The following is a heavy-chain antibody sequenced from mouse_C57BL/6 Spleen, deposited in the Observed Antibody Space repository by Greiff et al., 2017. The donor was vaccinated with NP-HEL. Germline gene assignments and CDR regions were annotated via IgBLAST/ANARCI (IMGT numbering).Heavy chain of an antibody. CDR1: GYAFSSSW. CDR2: IYPGDGDT. V-gene: IGHV1-82*01. J-gene: IGHJ1*03. CDR3: ARALYEYFDV. D-gene: IGHD1-1*01. Sequence: VQLQESGPELVKPGASVKISCKASGYAFSSSWMNWVKQRPGKGLEWIGRIYPGDGDTNYNGKFKGKATLTADKSSSTAYMQLSSLTSEDSAVYFCARALYEYFDVWGTGTTVTVSS.